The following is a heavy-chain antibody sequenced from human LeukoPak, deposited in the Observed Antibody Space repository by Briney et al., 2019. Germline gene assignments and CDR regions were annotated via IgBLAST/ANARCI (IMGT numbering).Heavy chain of an antibody. V-gene: IGHV1-18*01. CDR3: ATWGSGSYDYYFDY. CDR1: GYTFTSYG. CDR2: ISAYNGNT. Sequence: ASVKVSCKASGYTFTSYGISWVRQAPGQGLEWMGWISAYNGNTNYAQKLQGRVTMTTDTSTSTAYMELRSLRSDDTAVYYCATWGSGSYDYYFDYWGQGTLVTVSS. D-gene: IGHD1-26*01. J-gene: IGHJ4*02.